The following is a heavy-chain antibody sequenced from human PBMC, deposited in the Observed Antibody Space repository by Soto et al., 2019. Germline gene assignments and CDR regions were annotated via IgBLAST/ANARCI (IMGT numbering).Heavy chain of an antibody. V-gene: IGHV3-30-3*01. CDR3: ARAAVRNGGNYYPPHC. J-gene: IGHJ4*02. Sequence: QAQLVESGGGVVPPGRSLRLSCTASGLSISPSTFHWVRQAPGKGLEWVALISHDGINKFYAASVRGRFTISRDDPKNTVYLEITRLRTEDTAVFYCARAAVRNGGNYYPPHCWGKGTHVTVSS. D-gene: IGHD1-1*01. CDR2: ISHDGINK. CDR1: GLSISPST.